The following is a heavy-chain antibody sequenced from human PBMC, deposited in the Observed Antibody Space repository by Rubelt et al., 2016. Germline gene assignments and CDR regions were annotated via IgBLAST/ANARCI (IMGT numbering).Heavy chain of an antibody. CDR1: GYTFTNYG. V-gene: IGHV1-18*01. CDR3: ARDKEWLATRGFQNWFDP. J-gene: IGHJ5*02. Sequence: QVQLVQSGAEVKKPGASVTVSCKASGYTFTNYGISWVRQAPGQGLEWMGWISAYNDNTNYAQKFQGRVTMTTDKATSTAYMERRSLRSDDTAVYYCARDKEWLATRGFQNWFDPWGQGTLVTVSS. CDR2: ISAYNDNT. D-gene: IGHD6-19*01.